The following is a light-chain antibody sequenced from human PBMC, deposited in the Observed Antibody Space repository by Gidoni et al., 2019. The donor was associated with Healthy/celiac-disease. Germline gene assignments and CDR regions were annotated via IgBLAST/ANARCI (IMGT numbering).Light chain of an antibody. Sequence: AIRMTQSPSSFSASTGDRVTITCRASQGISSYLAWYQQKPGKVPKLLIYAASTLQSGVPSRFSGSGSGTDFTLTISCLQSEDFATYYCQQYNSYPPTFGPGTKVDIK. V-gene: IGKV1-8*01. J-gene: IGKJ3*01. CDR1: QGISSY. CDR2: AAS. CDR3: QQYNSYPPT.